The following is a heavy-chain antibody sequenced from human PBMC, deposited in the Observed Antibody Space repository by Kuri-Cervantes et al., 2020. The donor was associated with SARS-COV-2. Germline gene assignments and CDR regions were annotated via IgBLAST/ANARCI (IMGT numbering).Heavy chain of an antibody. CDR2: IYYSGST. D-gene: IGHD5-24*01. Sequence: SETLSLTCTVSGGSISSSSYYWGWIRQPPGKGLEWNGSIYYSGSTYYNPSLKSRVTISVDTSKNQFSLKLSSVTAADTAVYYCARGMAEVSYYFDYWGQGTLVTVSS. J-gene: IGHJ4*02. CDR3: ARGMAEVSYYFDY. CDR1: GGSISSSSYY. V-gene: IGHV4-39*07.